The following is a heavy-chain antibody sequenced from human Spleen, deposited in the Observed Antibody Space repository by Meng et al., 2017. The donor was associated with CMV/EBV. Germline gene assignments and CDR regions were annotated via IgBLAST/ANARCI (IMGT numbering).Heavy chain of an antibody. Sequence: ESLKISCTDSCGSISSSSYYWGWIRQPPGKGLEWIGSIYYSGSTNYNPSLKRRVTISVDTSKNQFSLNVTSVNAADTAVYYCARQFSGFGTIDFWGQGTLVTVSS. CDR1: CGSISSSSYY. D-gene: IGHD5-12*01. V-gene: IGHV4-39*07. CDR2: IYYSGST. J-gene: IGHJ4*02. CDR3: ARQFSGFGTIDF.